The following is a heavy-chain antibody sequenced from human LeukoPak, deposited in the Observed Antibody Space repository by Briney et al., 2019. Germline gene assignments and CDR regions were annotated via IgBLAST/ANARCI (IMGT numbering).Heavy chain of an antibody. CDR1: GFIFNIYW. CDR2: VDR. CDR3: VREDWGTFDE. V-gene: IGHV3-7*01. D-gene: IGHD3-16*01. J-gene: IGHJ1*01. Sequence: PGGALRVSCAASGFIFNIYWMSWVRHAPGKGLEWVATVDRNMESVKGRFTVSRDTATNSVYLELNSLRIEDTAVYYCVREDWGTFDEWGEGTLVTVSS.